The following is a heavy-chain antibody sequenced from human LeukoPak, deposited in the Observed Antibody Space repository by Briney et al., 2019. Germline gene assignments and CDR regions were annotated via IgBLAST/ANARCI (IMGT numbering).Heavy chain of an antibody. Sequence: GSLRLSCAASGFTFSSYAMHWVRQAPGKGLEWVAVISYDGSNKYYADSVKGRFTISRDNSKNTLYLQMNSLRAEDTAVYYCARNWKQYYFDYWGQGTLVTVSS. CDR3: ARNWKQYYFDY. CDR2: ISYDGSNK. J-gene: IGHJ4*02. CDR1: GFTFSSYA. V-gene: IGHV3-30-3*01. D-gene: IGHD1-1*01.